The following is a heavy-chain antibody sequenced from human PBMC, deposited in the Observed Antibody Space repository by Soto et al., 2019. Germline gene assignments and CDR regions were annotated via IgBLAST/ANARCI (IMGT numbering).Heavy chain of an antibody. J-gene: IGHJ5*02. Sequence: SETLSLTCRLSGGSFSPNYWGWFRQSPGKGLEWVGYIYYGGTTSYNPSLKSRVTISLETSKSHFSLRLSSVTAADAAVYYCARSSEYGSGSYVSTWFDPWGQGTLVTVSS. V-gene: IGHV4-59*08. CDR1: GGSFSPNY. CDR2: IYYGGTT. D-gene: IGHD3-10*01. CDR3: ARSSEYGSGSYVSTWFDP.